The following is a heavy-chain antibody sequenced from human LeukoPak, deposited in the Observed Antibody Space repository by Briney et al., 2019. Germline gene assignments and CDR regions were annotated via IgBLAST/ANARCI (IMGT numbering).Heavy chain of an antibody. D-gene: IGHD5-18*01. CDR1: GFTFSSYS. V-gene: IGHV3-48*01. J-gene: IGHJ6*03. CDR3: ARDQVTAMAFYYYYMDV. CDR2: ISSSSSTI. Sequence: PGGSLRLSCAASGFTFSSYSMNWVRQAPGKELEWVSYISSSSSTIYYADSVKGRFTISRDNAKNSLYLQMNSLRAEDAAVYYCARDQVTAMAFYYYYMDVWDKGTSVTVSS.